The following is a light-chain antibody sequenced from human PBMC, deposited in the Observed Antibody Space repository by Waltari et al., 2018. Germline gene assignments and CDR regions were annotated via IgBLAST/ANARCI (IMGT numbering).Light chain of an antibody. J-gene: IGKJ1*01. CDR2: KAT. CDR3: QQYRNLWT. CDR1: QSLSNW. Sequence: DIQMTPSPSTLSASVGNRVTITRRASQSLSNWLCLYQQKPGKAPKVLIYKATTLESGVPTRCSGSGSATDFTLTSSSVQPDDFATYYCQQYRNLWTFGQGTKVEIK. V-gene: IGKV1-5*03.